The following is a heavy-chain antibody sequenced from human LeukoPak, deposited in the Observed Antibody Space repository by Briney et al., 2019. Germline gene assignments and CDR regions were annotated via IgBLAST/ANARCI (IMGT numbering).Heavy chain of an antibody. Sequence: RGESLKISCKGSGYRFTSYWIGWVRQMPGKGLGWRGIIYPGDSDTRYRPSFQGNVTISADKSISTAYLQWSSLKASDTAMYYCARSGGGNYYSFDYWGQGTLVTVSS. J-gene: IGHJ4*02. CDR2: IYPGDSDT. V-gene: IGHV5-51*01. CDR3: ARSGGGNYYSFDY. D-gene: IGHD1-26*01. CDR1: GYRFTSYW.